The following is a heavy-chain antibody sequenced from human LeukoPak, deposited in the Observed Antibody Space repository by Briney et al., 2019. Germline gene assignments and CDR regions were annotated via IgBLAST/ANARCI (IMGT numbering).Heavy chain of an antibody. CDR3: ARVVGFYSDSSGYGYLDY. Sequence: ASVKVSCEASGYTFSAYYLHWVRQAPGQGLEWMGWINLNSGGTIYGQTFEGRVSMTRDTSLSTAYMEMSSLTSDDTAVYYCARVVGFYSDSSGYGYLDYWGQGTLVTVSS. V-gene: IGHV1-2*02. CDR1: GYTFSAYY. J-gene: IGHJ4*02. D-gene: IGHD3-22*01. CDR2: INLNSGGT.